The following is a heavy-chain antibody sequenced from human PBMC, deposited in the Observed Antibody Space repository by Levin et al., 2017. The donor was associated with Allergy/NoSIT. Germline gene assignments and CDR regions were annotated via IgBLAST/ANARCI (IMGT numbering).Heavy chain of an antibody. J-gene: IGHJ4*02. V-gene: IGHV3-30*18. CDR1: GFTFSSYG. D-gene: IGHD1-26*01. CDR2: ISYDGSNK. Sequence: PGGSLRLSCAASGFTFSSYGMHWVRQAPGKGLEWVAVISYDGSNKYYADSVKGRFTISRDNSKNTLYLQMNSLRAEDTAVYYCAKDSRKGQRSYGNYFDYWGQGTLVTVSS. CDR3: AKDSRKGQRSYGNYFDY.